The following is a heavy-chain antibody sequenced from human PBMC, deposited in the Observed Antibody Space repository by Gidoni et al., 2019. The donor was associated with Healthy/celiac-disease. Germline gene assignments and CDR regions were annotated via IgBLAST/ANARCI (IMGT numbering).Heavy chain of an antibody. CDR2: SGST. CDR3: ARAPSLDTAMYYFDY. V-gene: IGHV4-31*02. J-gene: IGHJ4*02. D-gene: IGHD5-18*01. Sequence: SGSTYYNPSLKSRVTISVDTSKNQFSLKLSSVTAADTAVYYCARAPSLDTAMYYFDYWGQGTLVTVSS.